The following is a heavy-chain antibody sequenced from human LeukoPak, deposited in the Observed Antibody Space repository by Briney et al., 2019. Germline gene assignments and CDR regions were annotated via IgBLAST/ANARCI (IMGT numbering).Heavy chain of an antibody. Sequence: LSLTCTVSGGSISSYYWSWIRQAPGKGLEWVSYISSSGSTIYYADSVKGRFTISRDNAKNSLYLQMNSLRAEDTAVYYCARAPEYYGDYYFDYWGQGTLVTVSS. V-gene: IGHV3-11*04. CDR1: GGSISSYY. D-gene: IGHD4-17*01. CDR2: ISSSGSTI. CDR3: ARAPEYYGDYYFDY. J-gene: IGHJ4*02.